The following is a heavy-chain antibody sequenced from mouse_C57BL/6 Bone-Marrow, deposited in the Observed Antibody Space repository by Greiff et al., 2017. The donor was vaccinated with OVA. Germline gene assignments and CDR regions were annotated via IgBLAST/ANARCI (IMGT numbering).Heavy chain of an antibody. J-gene: IGHJ2*01. CDR3: ARPLMVTTDGVGY. V-gene: IGHV5-2*01. Sequence: EVKLMESGGGLVQPGESLKLSCESNEYEFPSHDMSWVSKTPEKRLELVAAINSDGGSTYYPDNMERRYIISRDNTKKTLYLQMSSLRSEDTALYYCARPLMVTTDGVGYWGQGTTLTVSS. D-gene: IGHD2-2*01. CDR2: INSDGGST. CDR1: EYEFPSHD.